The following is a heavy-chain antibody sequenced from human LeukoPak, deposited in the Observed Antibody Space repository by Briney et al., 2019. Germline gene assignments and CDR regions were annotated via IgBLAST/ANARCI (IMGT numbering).Heavy chain of an antibody. CDR1: GFTFCDYA. Sequence: SLRLSCTVSGFTFCDYAINWVRQAPGKGLEWVGFIRSKAFGETAEYAASVKGRFTISRDDSKSIAYLQMNSLKTEDTAVYYCTRDRGSSTLGDYWGQGTLVTVSS. D-gene: IGHD7-27*01. CDR3: TRDRGSSTLGDY. CDR2: IRSKAFGETA. V-gene: IGHV3-49*04. J-gene: IGHJ4*02.